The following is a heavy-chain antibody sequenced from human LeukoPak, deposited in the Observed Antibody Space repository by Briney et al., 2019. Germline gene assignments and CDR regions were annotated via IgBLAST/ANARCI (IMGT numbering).Heavy chain of an antibody. CDR2: ISSSGSTI. D-gene: IGHD6-13*01. CDR1: GFTFSSYE. J-gene: IGHJ6*03. V-gene: IGHV3-48*03. CDR3: ARDSTAAGPDYYYYYYMDV. Sequence: GGSLRLSCAASGFTFSSYEMNWVRQAPGKGLEWVSYISSSGSTIYYADSVKGRFTISRDNAKNSLYLQMNSLRAEDTAVYYCARDSTAAGPDYYYYYYMDVWGKGTTVTVSS.